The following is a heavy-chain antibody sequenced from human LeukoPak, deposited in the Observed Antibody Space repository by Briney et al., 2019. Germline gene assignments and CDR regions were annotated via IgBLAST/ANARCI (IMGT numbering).Heavy chain of an antibody. V-gene: IGHV1-69*04. Sequence: ASVKVSCKASGGAFSSYTISWVRQAPGQGLEWMGRIIPILGIANYAQKFQGRVTITADKSTSTAYMELSSLRSEDTAVYYCARDPYYYDSSGYSDYWGQGTLVTVSS. CDR2: IIPILGIA. CDR3: ARDPYYYDSSGYSDY. D-gene: IGHD3-22*01. CDR1: GGAFSSYT. J-gene: IGHJ4*02.